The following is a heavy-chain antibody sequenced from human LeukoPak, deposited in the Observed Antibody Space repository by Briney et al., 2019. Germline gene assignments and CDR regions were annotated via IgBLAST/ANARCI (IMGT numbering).Heavy chain of an antibody. V-gene: IGHV3-23*01. CDR2: ISGGGGSI. CDR3: AEDSASWIQTYFDY. J-gene: IGHJ4*02. D-gene: IGHD5-18*01. Sequence: PGGSLRLSCAASGFTFSGYAMSWVRQAPGKGLDWVSGISGGGGSIHYADSVKGRFTISRDNSKNTLYLQMNSLRAEDTAVYYCAEDSASWIQTYFDYWGQGTLVTVSS. CDR1: GFTFSGYA.